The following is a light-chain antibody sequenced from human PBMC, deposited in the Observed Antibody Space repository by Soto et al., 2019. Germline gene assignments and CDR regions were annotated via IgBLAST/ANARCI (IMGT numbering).Light chain of an antibody. Sequence: QSALTQPASVSGSPGQSLTISCVGTSGDIGDYNYVSWYQQHPGKVPEVIIYDVSNRPSGVSYRFSGTKSGNTASLTVSGLQAEDEADYYCCSYTRSGTLIFGTGTKLTVL. CDR1: SGDIGDYNY. CDR3: CSYTRSGTLI. V-gene: IGLV2-14*01. J-gene: IGLJ1*01. CDR2: DVS.